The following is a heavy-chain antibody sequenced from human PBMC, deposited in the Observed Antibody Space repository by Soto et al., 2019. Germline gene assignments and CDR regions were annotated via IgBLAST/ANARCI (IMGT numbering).Heavy chain of an antibody. V-gene: IGHV3-49*03. Sequence: GGSLRLSCTASGFTFGDYAMSWFRQAPGKGLEWVGFIRSKAYGGTTEYAASVKGRFTISRDDSKSIAYLQMNSLKTEDTAVYYCTKSGCSSTSCLTPPYYFDYWGQGTLVTVSS. CDR3: TKSGCSSTSCLTPPYYFDY. J-gene: IGHJ4*02. D-gene: IGHD2-2*01. CDR2: IRSKAYGGTT. CDR1: GFTFGDYA.